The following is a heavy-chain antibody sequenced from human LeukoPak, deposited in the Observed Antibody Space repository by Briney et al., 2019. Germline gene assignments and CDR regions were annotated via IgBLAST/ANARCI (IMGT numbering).Heavy chain of an antibody. CDR1: GYTFTGYY. D-gene: IGHD2-2*01. J-gene: IGHJ4*02. V-gene: IGHV1-2*02. CDR2: INPNSGGT. CDR3: AREAIVVVPAAIDY. Sequence: ASVKVSCKASGYTFTGYYMHWVRQAPGQGLEWMGWINPNSGGTNYAQKFQGRVTMTRDTSISTAYMELSRLRSDDTAVYYCAREAIVVVPAAIDYWGQGTLVTVSS.